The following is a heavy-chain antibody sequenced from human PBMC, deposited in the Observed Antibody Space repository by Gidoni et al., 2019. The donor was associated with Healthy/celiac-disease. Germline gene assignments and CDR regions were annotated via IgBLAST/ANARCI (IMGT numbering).Heavy chain of an antibody. V-gene: IGHV3-13*01. Sequence: EVQLVESGGGLVQPGGSLRLSCEAAGFTFSSYDMHWVRQATGKGLEWFSAIGTAGDTYYPGSVKGRFTISRENAKNSLYLQMNSLRAGDTAVYYCAREWAGTNAFDIWGQGTMVTVSS. CDR1: GFTFSSYD. J-gene: IGHJ3*02. CDR2: IGTAGDT. D-gene: IGHD6-19*01. CDR3: AREWAGTNAFDI.